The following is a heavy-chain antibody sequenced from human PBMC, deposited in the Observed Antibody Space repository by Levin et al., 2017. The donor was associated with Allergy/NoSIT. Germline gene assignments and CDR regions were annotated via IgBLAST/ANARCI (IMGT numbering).Heavy chain of an antibody. D-gene: IGHD4-23*01. Sequence: ASVKVSCKASEYTFTAYYMHWVRQAPGQGLEWMGWINPTSGGTNYARDFQGRVTLTRDPSINTAYMELSRLTSDDTAVYYCARARGTVAWGLSYGMDFWGQGTTVAVSS. CDR3: ARARGTVAWGLSYGMDF. J-gene: IGHJ6*02. V-gene: IGHV1-2*02. CDR1: EYTFTAYY. CDR2: INPTSGGT.